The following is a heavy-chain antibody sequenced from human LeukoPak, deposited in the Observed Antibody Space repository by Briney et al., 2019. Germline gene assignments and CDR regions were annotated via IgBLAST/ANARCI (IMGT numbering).Heavy chain of an antibody. CDR2: IGTAGDP. CDR3: ARADGSGSYLGSASRYYHYGMDV. Sequence: GGSLRLSCAASGFTFSSYDMHWVRQATGEGLEWVSAIGTAGDPYYPGSVKGRFTISRENAKNSLYLQMNSLRAGDTAVYYCARADGSGSYLGSASRYYHYGMDVWGKGTTVTVSS. V-gene: IGHV3-13*05. J-gene: IGHJ6*04. CDR1: GFTFSSYD. D-gene: IGHD3-10*01.